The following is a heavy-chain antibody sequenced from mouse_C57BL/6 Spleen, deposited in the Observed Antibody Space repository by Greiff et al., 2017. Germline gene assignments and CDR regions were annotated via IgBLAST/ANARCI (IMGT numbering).Heavy chain of an antibody. CDR1: GFTFSSYA. D-gene: IGHD4-1*01. V-gene: IGHV5-9-1*02. CDR2: ISSGGDYI. CDR3: TRAWDGEDWYFDV. Sequence: EVKLMESGEGLVKPGGSLKLSCAASGFTFSSYAMSWVRQTPEKRLEWVAYISSGGDYIYYADTVKGRFTISRDNARNTLYLQMSSLKSEDTAMYYCTRAWDGEDWYFDVWGTGTTVTVSS. J-gene: IGHJ1*03.